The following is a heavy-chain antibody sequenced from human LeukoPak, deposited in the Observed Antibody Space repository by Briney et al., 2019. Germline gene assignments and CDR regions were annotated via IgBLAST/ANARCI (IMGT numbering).Heavy chain of an antibody. V-gene: IGHV3-23*01. CDR2: ISGSGGST. Sequence: GGSLRLSCAASGFTFSSYAMGWVRQAPGKGLEWVSVISGSGGSTYYADSVKGRFTISRDNSKNTLYLQMNSLRAEDTAVYYCAKASWFGELVPFDYWGQGTLVTVSS. CDR1: GFTFSSYA. D-gene: IGHD3-10*01. J-gene: IGHJ4*02. CDR3: AKASWFGELVPFDY.